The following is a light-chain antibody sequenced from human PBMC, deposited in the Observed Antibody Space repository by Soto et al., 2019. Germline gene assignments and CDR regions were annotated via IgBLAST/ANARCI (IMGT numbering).Light chain of an antibody. CDR3: QQYGSSPIA. CDR2: GAS. J-gene: IGKJ5*01. Sequence: EGVLTQSPGTLSLATGERATLSCRASQSVNTNYLAWYQQKSGQAPRLLIYGASSRASGIPDRFSGSGSGTDFTLTINRLEPEDFAAYFYQQYGSSPIAFGQGTRLEIK. V-gene: IGKV3-20*01. CDR1: QSVNTNY.